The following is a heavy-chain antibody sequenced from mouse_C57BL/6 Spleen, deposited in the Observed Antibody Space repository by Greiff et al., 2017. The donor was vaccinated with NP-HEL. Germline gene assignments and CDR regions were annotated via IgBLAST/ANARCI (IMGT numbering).Heavy chain of an antibody. CDR2: ISSGSSTI. CDR1: GFTFSDYG. Sequence: EVQVVESGGGLVKPGGSLKLSCAASGFTFSDYGMHWVRQAPEKGLEWVAYISSGSSTIYYADTVKGRFTISRDNAKNTLFLQMTSLRSEDTAMYYCARPDSSGPYYYAMDYWGQGTSVTVSS. V-gene: IGHV5-17*01. J-gene: IGHJ4*01. D-gene: IGHD3-2*02. CDR3: ARPDSSGPYYYAMDY.